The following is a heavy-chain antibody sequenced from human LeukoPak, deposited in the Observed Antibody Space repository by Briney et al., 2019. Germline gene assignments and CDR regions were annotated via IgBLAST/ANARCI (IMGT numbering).Heavy chain of an antibody. Sequence: ASAKVSCKASGYTFTDYYIHWVRQAPGQGLEWMGWINPNSGGTNYAQKLQGRVTMTTDTSTSTAYMELRSLRSDDTAVYYCARDTKKWFGELLPDYWGQGTLVTVSS. J-gene: IGHJ4*02. CDR1: GYTFTDYY. D-gene: IGHD3-10*01. CDR3: ARDTKKWFGELLPDY. V-gene: IGHV1-2*02. CDR2: INPNSGGT.